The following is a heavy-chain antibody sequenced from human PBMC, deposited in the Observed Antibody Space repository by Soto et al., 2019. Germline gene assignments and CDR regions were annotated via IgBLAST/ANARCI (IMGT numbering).Heavy chain of an antibody. J-gene: IGHJ4*02. D-gene: IGHD6-6*01. V-gene: IGHV3-11*01. CDR3: ARQAARNYIDS. CDR1: GFTFSDYS. CDR2: IDSRGRTL. Sequence: GGSLGLSCAASGFTFSDYSMSWIRQAPGKGLEWLAFIDSRGRTLSYADSVKGRFTISRDNAKNSLYLQMHSLRADDTAVYYYARQAARNYIDSWGQGDVVTVS.